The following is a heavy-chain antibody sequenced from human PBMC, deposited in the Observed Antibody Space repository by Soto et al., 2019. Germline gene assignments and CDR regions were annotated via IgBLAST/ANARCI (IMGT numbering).Heavy chain of an antibody. CDR1: GFTFRSYA. D-gene: IGHD6-19*01. CDR2: ISYDESDK. V-gene: IGHV3-30*03. J-gene: IGHJ4*02. CDR3: ARARSVAGPDY. Sequence: PGGSLRLSCAASGFTFRSYAMHWVRQAPGKGLEWVAVISYDESDKYYADSLKGRFTISRDNSKNTLYLQMNSLRGEDTAVYHCARARSVAGPDYWGQGTMDTVSS.